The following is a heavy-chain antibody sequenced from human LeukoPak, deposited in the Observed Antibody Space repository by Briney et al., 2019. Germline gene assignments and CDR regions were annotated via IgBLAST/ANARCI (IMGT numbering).Heavy chain of an antibody. D-gene: IGHD5-18*01. J-gene: IGHJ4*02. CDR1: GFTFSSYA. CDR2: ISGSGGRT. V-gene: IGHV3-23*01. CDR3: AKDGFSYESLYYFDS. Sequence: QSGGSLRLSCAGSGFTFSSYAMSWVRQAPGKGLEWVSGISGSGGRTYYADSVKGRFTISRDNSQSTVFLQMNSVRAEDTAVYYCAKDGFSYESLYYFDSWGQGSLVTVSS.